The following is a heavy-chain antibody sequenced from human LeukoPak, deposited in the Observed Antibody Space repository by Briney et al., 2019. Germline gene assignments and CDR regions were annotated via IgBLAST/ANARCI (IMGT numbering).Heavy chain of an antibody. V-gene: IGHV4-39*01. CDR2: IYYSGST. D-gene: IGHD5-18*01. J-gene: IGHJ4*02. Sequence: WVRQPPGKGLEWIGSIYYSGSTYYNPSLKSRVTISVDTSKNQFSLKLSSVTAAGTAVYYCVLGYSYGYFNYWGQGTLVTVSS. CDR3: VLGYSYGYFNY.